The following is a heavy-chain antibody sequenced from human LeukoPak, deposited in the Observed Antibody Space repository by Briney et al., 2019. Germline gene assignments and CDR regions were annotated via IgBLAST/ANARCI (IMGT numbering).Heavy chain of an antibody. J-gene: IGHJ4*02. CDR1: GFTFSSYG. CDR2: ISYDGSNT. D-gene: IGHD2-15*01. V-gene: IGHV3-30*03. Sequence: GRPLRLSCAASGFTFSSYGMHWVRQAPGKALEWVAVISYDGSNTYYADSVKGRFTISRDNSKNTLHLQMNSMRAEDTAVYYCAAYCSGGSCPIDYWGQGTLVTVSS. CDR3: AAYCSGGSCPIDY.